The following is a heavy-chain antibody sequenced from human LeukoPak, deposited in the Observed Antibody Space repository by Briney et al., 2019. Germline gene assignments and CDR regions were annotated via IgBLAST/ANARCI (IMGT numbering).Heavy chain of an antibody. CDR3: ASRRGYSPKNAFDI. Sequence: SETLSLTCTVSGGSISSSSYYWGWIRQPPGKGLEWIGSIYYSGSTYYNPSLKSRVTISVDTSKNQFSLKLSSVTAADTAVYYCASRRGYSPKNAFDIWGQGTMVTVSS. D-gene: IGHD5-18*01. J-gene: IGHJ3*02. CDR1: GGSISSSSYY. V-gene: IGHV4-39*01. CDR2: IYYSGST.